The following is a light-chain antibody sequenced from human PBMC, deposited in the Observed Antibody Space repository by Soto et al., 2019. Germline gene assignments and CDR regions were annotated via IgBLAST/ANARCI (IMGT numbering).Light chain of an antibody. CDR2: EVS. V-gene: IGLV2-14*01. CDR1: SSDVGGYNY. CDR3: CSYAGSSTLV. Sequence: QSALTQPASVSGSPGQSITISCTGTSSDVGGYNYVSWYQQQSGKAPKLMIHEVSNRPSGVSNRFSGSKSGNTASLTISGLQAEDEADYYCCSYAGSSTLVFGGGTKLTVL. J-gene: IGLJ3*02.